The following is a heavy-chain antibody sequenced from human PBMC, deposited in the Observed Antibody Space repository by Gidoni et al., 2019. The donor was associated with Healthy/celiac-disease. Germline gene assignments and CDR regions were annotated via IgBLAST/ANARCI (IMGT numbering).Heavy chain of an antibody. CDR3: AKDGGAGHIVVVIAGYFDY. D-gene: IGHD2-21*01. Sequence: QVQLVESGGGVVQPGRSLRLSCAASGSIFTSYAMHWVRQAPGKGLEWVAVISYDGSNKYYADSVKSRFTISRDNSKNTLYLQMNSLRAEDTAVYYCAKDGGAGHIVVVIAGYFDYWGQGTLVTVSS. CDR1: GSIFTSYA. CDR2: ISYDGSNK. J-gene: IGHJ4*02. V-gene: IGHV3-30*18.